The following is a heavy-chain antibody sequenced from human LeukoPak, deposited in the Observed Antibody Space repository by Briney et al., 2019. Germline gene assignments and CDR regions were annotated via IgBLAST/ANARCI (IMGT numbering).Heavy chain of an antibody. CDR3: ARLSQTPDYYSLGGYYYLGY. CDR1: GYTFTSYD. Sequence: ASVKVSCKASGYTFTSYDINWVREAAGHGLEWMGWMNPNTGRTGYAQKFQGRITMTSDTSINTAYMELTNLRSEDTAIYYCARLSQTPDYYSLGGYYYLGYWGQGTPVTVSS. D-gene: IGHD3-10*01. J-gene: IGHJ4*02. V-gene: IGHV1-8*01. CDR2: MNPNTGRT.